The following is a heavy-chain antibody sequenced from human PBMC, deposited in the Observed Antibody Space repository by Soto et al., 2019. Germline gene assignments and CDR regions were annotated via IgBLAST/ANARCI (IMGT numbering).Heavy chain of an antibody. CDR1: GGSVSSGSYY. V-gene: IGHV4-61*01. CDR2: IYYSGST. J-gene: IGHJ6*02. D-gene: IGHD3-9*01. CDR3: ARCYDMLPSYSTDPSYYGMDF. Sequence: SENLSLTCTVSGGSVSSGSYYWSWIRQPPGKGLEWIGYIYYSGSTNYNPSLKSRVTVSVDTSKNQFSLKLSSVTAADTAEYYGARCYDMLPSYSTDPSYYGMDFWCQGTSLTLS.